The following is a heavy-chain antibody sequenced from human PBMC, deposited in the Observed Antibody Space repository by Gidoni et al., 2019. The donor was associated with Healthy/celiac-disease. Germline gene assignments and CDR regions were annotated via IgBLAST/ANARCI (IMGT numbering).Heavy chain of an antibody. CDR3: ATSPGDYYGSGTLDY. CDR1: GGSISSSSYY. D-gene: IGHD3-10*01. CDR2: IYYSGST. V-gene: IGHV4-39*01. Sequence: QLQLQESGPGLVKPSETLSLTCTVSGGSISSSSYYWGWIRQPPGKGLEWIGSIYYSGSTYYNPSLKSRVTISVDTSKNQFSLKLSSVTAADTAVYYCATSPGDYYGSGTLDYWGQGTLVTVSS. J-gene: IGHJ4*02.